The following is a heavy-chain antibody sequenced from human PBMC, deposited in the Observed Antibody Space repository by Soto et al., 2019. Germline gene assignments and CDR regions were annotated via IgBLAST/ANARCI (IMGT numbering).Heavy chain of an antibody. Sequence: LRLSCAASAFSFSNYGMNWVRQAPGQRLEWVSYISPTGSTIEYADSWKGRVTISRDNAKKSLYLQMSSLGAEDTAVYYCARDTGYVFDIWGQGTMVTVSS. J-gene: IGHJ3*02. V-gene: IGHV3-48*01. D-gene: IGHD2-15*01. CDR1: AFSFSNYG. CDR3: ARDTGYVFDI. CDR2: ISPTGSTI.